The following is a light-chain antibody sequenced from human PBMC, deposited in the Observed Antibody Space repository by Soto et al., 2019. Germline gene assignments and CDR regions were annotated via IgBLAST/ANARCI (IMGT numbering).Light chain of an antibody. Sequence: DIQLTQSPSFLSPSIGESVTITCRASQVMSTSLAWYQQKPGKAPKLLIYDASNLETGIPSRFSGSGSGTNFSLTITSLQPEDIATYYCQQYENLPLTFGGGTKVDI. V-gene: IGKV1-33*01. CDR2: DAS. J-gene: IGKJ4*01. CDR1: QVMSTS. CDR3: QQYENLPLT.